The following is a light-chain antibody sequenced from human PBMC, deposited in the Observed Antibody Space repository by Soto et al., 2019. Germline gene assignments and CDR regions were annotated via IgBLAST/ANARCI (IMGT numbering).Light chain of an antibody. Sequence: QSALTQPASVSGSPGQSITMSCTGASSDIDGYDYVSWYQRHPGEAPKLLIYDVTNRPSGVSNRFSASKSGNTASLTISGLQAEDEDDYFCSSYTSRNTVVFGGGTKLTVL. V-gene: IGLV2-14*01. CDR2: DVT. CDR1: SSDIDGYDY. J-gene: IGLJ3*02. CDR3: SSYTSRNTVV.